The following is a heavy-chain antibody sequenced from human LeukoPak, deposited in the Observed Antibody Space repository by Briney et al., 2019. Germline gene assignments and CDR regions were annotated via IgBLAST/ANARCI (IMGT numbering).Heavy chain of an antibody. CDR1: GFTFSNFA. J-gene: IGHJ4*02. CDR2: TSGSGASA. D-gene: IGHD3-10*01. Sequence: GGFLRLSCAASGFTFSNFAMTWVRQAPGKGLEWVSATSGSGASAYYADSVKGRFTISRDNSKTTIFLQMNSLRGEDTAVYYCARSRGFGEILPFDYWGQGTLVTVSS. CDR3: ARSRGFGEILPFDY. V-gene: IGHV3-23*01.